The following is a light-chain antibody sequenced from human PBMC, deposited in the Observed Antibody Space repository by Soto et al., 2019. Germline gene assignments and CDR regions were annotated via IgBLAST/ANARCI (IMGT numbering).Light chain of an antibody. CDR3: QQSDTFPAT. V-gene: IGKV1D-12*01. CDR2: PAS. CDR1: QGIRSW. Sequence: DLQMTQSPSSVSASVGDRVTITCRASQGIRSWLAWYQQKPAKAPKLLISPASTLQSGVPSRFRGRVSGTDFTLTISGPQPEDFANYYCQQSDTFPATFGGGTRVEIK. J-gene: IGKJ4*01.